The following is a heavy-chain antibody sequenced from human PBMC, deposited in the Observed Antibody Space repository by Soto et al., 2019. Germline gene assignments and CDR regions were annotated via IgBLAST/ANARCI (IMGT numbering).Heavy chain of an antibody. J-gene: IGHJ4*02. CDR3: AREGVDYVWGSYRSYFDY. V-gene: IGHV3-7*01. D-gene: IGHD3-16*02. CDR2: IKQDGSEK. CDR1: GFTFSSYW. Sequence: SGGGLVQPGGSLRLSCAASGFTFSSYWMSWVRQAPGKGLEWVANIKQDGSEKYYVDSVKGRFTISRDNAKNSLYLQMNSLRAEDTAVYYCAREGVDYVWGSYRSYFDYWGQGTLVTVSS.